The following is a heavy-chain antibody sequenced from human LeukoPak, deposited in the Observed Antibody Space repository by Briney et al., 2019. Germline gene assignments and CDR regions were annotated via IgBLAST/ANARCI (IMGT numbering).Heavy chain of an antibody. CDR2: INPSGGST. Sequence: GASVKVSCKASGYTFTSYYMHWVRQAPGQGLEWMGIINPSGGSTSYAQKFQGRVTMTRDTSTSTVYMELSSLRSEDTAVYYCARVPGDSSGYHEYYFDYWGQGTLVTVSP. J-gene: IGHJ4*02. CDR1: GYTFTSYY. CDR3: ARVPGDSSGYHEYYFDY. D-gene: IGHD3-22*01. V-gene: IGHV1-46*01.